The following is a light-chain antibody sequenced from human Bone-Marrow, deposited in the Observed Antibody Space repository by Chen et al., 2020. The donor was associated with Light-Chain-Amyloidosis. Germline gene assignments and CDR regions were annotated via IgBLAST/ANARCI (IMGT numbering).Light chain of an antibody. J-gene: IGLJ3*02. V-gene: IGLV3-9*01. CDR2: KNT. CDR1: NIGGKD. CDR3: HGWDSYAAV. Sequence: SYELTQPLSVSVALGQTATITCAGNNIGGKDVHWYQQRPGQAPVLVIYKNTNRPSGIPGRLTGANAGNAATLTVSRAQAGDEADYHCHGWDSYAAVFGGGTKLTVL.